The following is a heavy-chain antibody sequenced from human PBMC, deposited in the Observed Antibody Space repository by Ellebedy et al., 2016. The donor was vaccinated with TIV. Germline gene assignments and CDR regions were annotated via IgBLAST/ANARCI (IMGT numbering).Heavy chain of an antibody. CDR1: GFSLRTSGMC. CDR3: ARVYSSAPGGAGMDV. V-gene: IGHV2-70*11. D-gene: IGHD6-25*01. J-gene: IGHJ6*02. Sequence: SGPTLVKPTQPLTLPCTFSGFSLRTSGMCVSWVRQPPGKALEWLARIDWDDDKYYSTSLKPRLTISKDTSKNQVVLTMTNMDPVDTANYYCARVYSSAPGGAGMDVWGQGTTVTVSS. CDR2: IDWDDDK.